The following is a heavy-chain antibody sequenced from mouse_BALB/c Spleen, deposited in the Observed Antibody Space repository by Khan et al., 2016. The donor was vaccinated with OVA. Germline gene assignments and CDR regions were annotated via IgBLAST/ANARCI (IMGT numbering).Heavy chain of an antibody. CDR1: GFSLTNYG. D-gene: IGHD2-10*01. CDR2: IWSDGST. Sequence: QVQLQQPGLGLVAPSQSLSITCTISGFSLTNYGVHWIRQPPGKGLEWLVVIWSDGSTTYNSALKSRLTITKDNSKSQVFLQMNSLQTDDTAIYFCARQPYYHYNIMDYWGQGTSVTVSS. J-gene: IGHJ4*01. CDR3: ARQPYYHYNIMDY. V-gene: IGHV2-6-1*01.